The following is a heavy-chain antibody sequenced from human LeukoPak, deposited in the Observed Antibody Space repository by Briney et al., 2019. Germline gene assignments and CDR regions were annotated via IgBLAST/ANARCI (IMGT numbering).Heavy chain of an antibody. CDR1: GYTFTSYG. D-gene: IGHD3-22*01. J-gene: IGHJ4*02. V-gene: IGHV1-18*01. CDR3: ANLPRGYYYDSSGYRWWGSYYFDY. Sequence: GASVKVSCKASGYTFTSYGISWVRQAPGQGLEWMGWISAYNGNTKYAQKLQGRVTMTTDTSTSTAYMELSSLRSEDTAVYYCANLPRGYYYDSSGYRWWGSYYFDYWGQGALVTVSS. CDR2: ISAYNGNT.